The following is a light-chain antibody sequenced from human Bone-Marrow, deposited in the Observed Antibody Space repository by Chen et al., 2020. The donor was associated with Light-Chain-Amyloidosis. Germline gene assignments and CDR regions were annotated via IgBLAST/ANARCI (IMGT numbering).Light chain of an antibody. CDR3: QQYNSFSPA. V-gene: IGKV1-5*01. CDR2: NAS. J-gene: IGKJ1*01. Sequence: DIQMTQSPSTLSASVGDRVTITCRASQNINTWLAWYQQKPGKAPQLLIYNASNLESGVPSRFSGSGSGTEFTLTISSLQPDDFATYYCQQYNSFSPAFGHGTKVEV. CDR1: QNINTW.